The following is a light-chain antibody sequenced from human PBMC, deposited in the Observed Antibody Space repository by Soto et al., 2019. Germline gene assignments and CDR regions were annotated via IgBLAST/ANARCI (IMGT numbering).Light chain of an antibody. CDR2: AAS. CDR3: QQANSFPLT. Sequence: DIQMTQSPSSVSASVGDRVTITSRASQGISSWLAWSQQKPVKAPKLLIYAASNLLSGVPSRFSGSGSGTDFTLTISSLQPEDFATYYCQQANSFPLTFGRGTKVEIK. J-gene: IGKJ4*01. CDR1: QGISSW. V-gene: IGKV1-12*01.